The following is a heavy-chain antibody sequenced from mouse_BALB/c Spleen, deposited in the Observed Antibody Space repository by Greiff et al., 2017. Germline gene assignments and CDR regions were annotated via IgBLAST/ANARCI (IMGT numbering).Heavy chain of an antibody. CDR3: AREMITYYAMDY. V-gene: IGHV3-6*02. D-gene: IGHD2-4*01. CDR2: ISYDGSN. Sequence: ESGPGLVKPSQSLSLTCSVTGYSITSGYYWNWIRQFPGNKLEWMGYISYDGSNNYNPSLKNRISITRDTSKNQFFLKLNSVTTEDTATYYCAREMITYYAMDYWGQGTSVTVSS. CDR1: GYSITSGYY. J-gene: IGHJ4*01.